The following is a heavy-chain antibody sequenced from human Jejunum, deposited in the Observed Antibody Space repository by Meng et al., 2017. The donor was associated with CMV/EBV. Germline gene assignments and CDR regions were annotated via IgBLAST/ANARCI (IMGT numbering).Heavy chain of an antibody. D-gene: IGHD1-14*01. J-gene: IGHJ4*02. CDR3: ARNGIFFDY. Sequence: KVSCKAYGYTFTSYDINWVRQAAGQGLEWMGWTNPRSANTGSAQKFQGRLTMTMNTSIGTAYMELSSLRSEDTAVYYCARNGIFFDYWGQGALVTVSS. CDR2: TNPRSANT. CDR1: GYTFTSYD. V-gene: IGHV1-8*01.